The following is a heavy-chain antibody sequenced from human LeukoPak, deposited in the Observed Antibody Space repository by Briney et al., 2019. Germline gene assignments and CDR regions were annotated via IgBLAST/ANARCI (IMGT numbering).Heavy chain of an antibody. V-gene: IGHV3-73*01. CDR3: TRHQGAGGSGVDY. J-gene: IGHJ4*02. D-gene: IGHD2-15*01. Sequence: GGSLRLSCAASGFIFSGSAMHWVRQASGKGLEWVGRIRTKANSYATTYAASVKGRFTISRDDSENTAYLQMNSLKTEDTAVYYCTRHQGAGGSGVDYWGQGTLVTVSS. CDR2: IRTKANSYAT. CDR1: GFIFSGSA.